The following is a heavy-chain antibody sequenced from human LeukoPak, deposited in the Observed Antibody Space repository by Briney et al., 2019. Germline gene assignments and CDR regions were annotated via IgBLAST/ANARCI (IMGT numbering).Heavy chain of an antibody. Sequence: GGSLRLSCAASGFTFSSYWMNWVRQAPGKGLGWVSRIASDGSSTTYADSVKGRFSISRENAKKTLYLQMNSLRVEDTAVYYCARDRWGAPTSTMIDYLDYWGQGTLVTVSS. D-gene: IGHD2-21*01. J-gene: IGHJ4*02. CDR2: IASDGSST. CDR1: GFTFSSYW. V-gene: IGHV3-74*01. CDR3: ARDRWGAPTSTMIDYLDY.